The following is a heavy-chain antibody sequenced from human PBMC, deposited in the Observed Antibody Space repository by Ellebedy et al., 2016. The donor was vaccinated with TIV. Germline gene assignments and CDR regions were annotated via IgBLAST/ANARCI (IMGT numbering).Heavy chain of an antibody. J-gene: IGHJ6*02. D-gene: IGHD5-18*01. Sequence: GESLKISCAASGFTFSSYGMHWVRPAPGKGLEWVAVIWYDGSNKKYADSVKGRFTISRDNSKNTLYLQMNSLRAEDTAVYYCARANTAMVRRNHMDVWGQGTTVTVSS. V-gene: IGHV3-33*01. CDR2: IWYDGSNK. CDR1: GFTFSSYG. CDR3: ARANTAMVRRNHMDV.